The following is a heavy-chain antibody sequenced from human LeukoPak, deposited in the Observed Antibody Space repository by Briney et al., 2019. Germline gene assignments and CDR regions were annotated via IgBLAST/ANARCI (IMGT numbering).Heavy chain of an antibody. V-gene: IGHV4-38-2*02. CDR2: IYYSGST. D-gene: IGHD3-10*01. CDR1: GYSISSGYY. J-gene: IGHJ4*02. Sequence: SETLSLTCTVSGYSISSGYYWGWIRQPPGKGLEWIGSIYYSGSTYYNPSLKSRVTISVDTSKNQFSLKLSSVTAADTAVYYCARLLWFGDDYWGQGTLVTVSS. CDR3: ARLLWFGDDY.